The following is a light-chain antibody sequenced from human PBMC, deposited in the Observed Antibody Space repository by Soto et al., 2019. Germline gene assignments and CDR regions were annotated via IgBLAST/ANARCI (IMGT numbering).Light chain of an antibody. CDR2: NNN. J-gene: IGLJ3*02. CDR3: AAWDDSLSGPV. CDR1: RASIGSNT. Sequence: QSVLTQPPSASGTPGQRVTISCSGSRASIGSNTVTWYQHLPGAAPKLLVYNNNQRPSGVPDRFSGSKSDTSASLAISGLQFEDEAVYYCAAWDDSLSGPVFGGGIKLTVL. V-gene: IGLV1-44*01.